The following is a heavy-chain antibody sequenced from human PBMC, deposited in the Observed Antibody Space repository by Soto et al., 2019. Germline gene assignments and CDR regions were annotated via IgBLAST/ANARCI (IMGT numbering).Heavy chain of an antibody. CDR2: ISAHNGDT. J-gene: IGHJ4*02. CDR1: GYIFPNYV. Sequence: QVQLVQSGAEVKKPGTSVKVSCKASGYIFPNYVIAWVRQAHGQGLEWMGWISAHNGDTSYAQKLQGRVTMTADTSTTTAYMELRSLRSDDTAVYYCARIPPVNYYFDYWGQGTLVTVSS. CDR3: ARIPPVNYYFDY. V-gene: IGHV1-18*01.